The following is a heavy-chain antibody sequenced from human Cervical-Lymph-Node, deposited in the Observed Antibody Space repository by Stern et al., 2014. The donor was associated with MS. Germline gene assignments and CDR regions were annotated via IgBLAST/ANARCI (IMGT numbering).Heavy chain of an antibody. CDR3: ASAHPATRRGYKGMNV. D-gene: IGHD2-2*01. CDR1: GGTFRSFA. Sequence: QEQLGPSGSEVRKPGSSVNVTCKASGGTFRSFAVNWVRQAPGQGLEWVGGIIPVFGTPTYAQKFQGRITVISDESTNTVYLELSRLTTDDTATYFCASAHPATRRGYKGMNVWGRGTTIAVSS. V-gene: IGHV1-69*01. CDR2: IIPVFGTP. J-gene: IGHJ6*02.